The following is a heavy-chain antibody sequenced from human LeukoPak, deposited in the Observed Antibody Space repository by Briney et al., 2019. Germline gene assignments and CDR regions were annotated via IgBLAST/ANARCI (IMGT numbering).Heavy chain of an antibody. CDR3: ARQYYDILTGYDLPLDYYYYMDA. V-gene: IGHV4-38-2*01. CDR1: GYSISSGYY. J-gene: IGHJ6*03. Sequence: SSETLSLTCAVSGYSISSGYYWGWIRQPPGKGLEWIGSIYHSGSTYYNPSLKSRVTISVDTSKNQFSLKLSSVTAADTAVYYCARQYYDILTGYDLPLDYYYYMDAWGKGTTVTVSS. CDR2: IYHSGST. D-gene: IGHD3-9*01.